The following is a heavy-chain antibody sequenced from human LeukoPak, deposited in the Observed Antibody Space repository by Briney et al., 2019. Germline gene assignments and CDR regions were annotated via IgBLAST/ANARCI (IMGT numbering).Heavy chain of an antibody. CDR2: IYPTGST. D-gene: IGHD6-19*01. CDR1: GGSISSFY. V-gene: IGHV4-4*07. Sequence: SETLSLTCTVSGGSISSFYWTWIRQPAGKGLEWIGHIYPTGSTNYNPSLKSRVTMSVDTSKNQFSLKLSSVTAADTAMYYCARAAEYSSGWYLFDYWGQGTLVTVSA. J-gene: IGHJ4*02. CDR3: ARAAEYSSGWYLFDY.